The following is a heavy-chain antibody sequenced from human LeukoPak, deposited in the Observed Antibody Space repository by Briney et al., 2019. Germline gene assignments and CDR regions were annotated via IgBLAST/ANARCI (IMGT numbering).Heavy chain of an antibody. D-gene: IGHD3-22*01. CDR3: ARVGYDSSAYLLDP. V-gene: IGHV1-18*04. Sequence: ASVKVSFKASGYSFIGYGINWVRQAPGQGLELMGLISTYNGNTNYAQKLQGRVTMTTDTSTSTAYMELRSLRSDDTAVYYRARVGYDSSAYLLDPWGQGTLVTVSS. J-gene: IGHJ5*02. CDR1: GYSFIGYG. CDR2: ISTYNGNT.